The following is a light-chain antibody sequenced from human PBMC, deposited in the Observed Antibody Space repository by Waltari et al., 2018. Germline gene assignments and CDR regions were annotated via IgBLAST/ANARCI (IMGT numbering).Light chain of an antibody. Sequence: DIQMTQSPSTLSASVGDRVTIPCRASQSISGWLAWYQQKPGKAPKVLIYKASSLESGVPSRFSGSGSGTEFTLTISSLQPDDFATYYCQQYNIPWTFGQGTKVEIK. CDR1: QSISGW. V-gene: IGKV1-5*03. CDR3: QQYNIPWT. CDR2: KAS. J-gene: IGKJ1*01.